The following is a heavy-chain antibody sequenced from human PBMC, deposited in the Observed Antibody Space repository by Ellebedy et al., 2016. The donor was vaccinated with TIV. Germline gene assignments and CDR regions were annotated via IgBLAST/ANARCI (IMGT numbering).Heavy chain of an antibody. CDR3: AKDDDTSSRYSRFHH. D-gene: IGHD3-22*01. Sequence: GESLKISCAASGFTFSSYAMTWVRQAPGKGLEWVSGISGGGDRAYYADSVKGRFTISRDNSKDTLYLQMSSLRAEDTGVYFCAKDDDTSSRYSRFHHWGQGTLVTVTS. V-gene: IGHV3-23*01. CDR2: ISGGGDRA. CDR1: GFTFSSYA. J-gene: IGHJ4*02.